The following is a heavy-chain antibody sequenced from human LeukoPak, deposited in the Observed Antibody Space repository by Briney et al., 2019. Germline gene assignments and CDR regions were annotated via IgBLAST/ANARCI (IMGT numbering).Heavy chain of an antibody. Sequence: SETLSLTCTLSGGSISSRTYSWGWIRQPPGKGLEWIGTIYFSGSTYYNPSLKSRVTISVDTSNNQFSLKLSSLTAADTAVYYCARRGSGRDAGLDYWGQGTLVTVSA. CDR3: ARRGSGRDAGLDY. D-gene: IGHD3-10*01. CDR2: IYFSGST. J-gene: IGHJ4*02. V-gene: IGHV4-39*01. CDR1: GGSISSRTYS.